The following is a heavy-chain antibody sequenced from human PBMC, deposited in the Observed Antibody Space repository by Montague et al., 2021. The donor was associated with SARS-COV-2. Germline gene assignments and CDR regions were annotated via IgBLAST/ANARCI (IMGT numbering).Heavy chain of an antibody. CDR1: GFTFSSYE. D-gene: IGHD5-24*01. CDR3: ASDSGIEIPDYYYSMDV. Sequence: SLRLSCAASGFTFSSYEMNWVRQAPCKGLEWVSYISSSGSTIYYXDSXKGRFTISRDNAKNSLYLQMNSLRAEDTAIYYCASDSGIEIPDYYYSMDVWGQGTTVTVSS. V-gene: IGHV3-48*03. J-gene: IGHJ6*02. CDR2: ISSSGSTI.